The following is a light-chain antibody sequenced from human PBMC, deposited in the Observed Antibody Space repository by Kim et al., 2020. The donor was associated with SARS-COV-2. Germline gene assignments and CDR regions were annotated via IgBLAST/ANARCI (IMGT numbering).Light chain of an antibody. CDR3: QQYYSAPPT. Sequence: DIVMTQSPDSLAVSLGERATINCKSSQSVLYSSNNKNYLAWYQQKAGQPPKLLIYRASTRESGVPDRFSGSGSGTDFTLTISSLQAEDVAVYFCQQYYSAPPTFGQGTKVDIK. J-gene: IGKJ1*01. CDR1: QSVLYSSNNKNY. V-gene: IGKV4-1*01. CDR2: RAS.